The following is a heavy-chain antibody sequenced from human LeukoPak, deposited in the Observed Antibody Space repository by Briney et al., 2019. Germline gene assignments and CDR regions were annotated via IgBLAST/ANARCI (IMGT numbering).Heavy chain of an antibody. J-gene: IGHJ4*02. V-gene: IGHV3-48*03. Sequence: PGGSLRLSCAASGFTFSSYEMNWVRQAPGKGLEWVSYISSSGSTIYYADSVKGRFTISRDNAKNSLYLQMNSLRAEDTAVYYCARVVMITFGGPPGDYWGQGTLVTVSS. D-gene: IGHD3-16*01. CDR1: GFTFSSYE. CDR3: ARVVMITFGGPPGDY. CDR2: ISSSGSTI.